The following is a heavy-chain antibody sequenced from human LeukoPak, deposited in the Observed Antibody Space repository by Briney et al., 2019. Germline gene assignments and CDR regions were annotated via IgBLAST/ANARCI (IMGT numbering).Heavy chain of an antibody. J-gene: IGHJ6*03. CDR2: IKQDGSEK. CDR1: EFTFSSYW. Sequence: PGGSLRLSCAASEFTFSSYWMSWVRQAPGKGLEWVANIKQDGSEKYYVDSVKGRFTISRDNAKNSLYLQMNSLRAEDTAVYYCARDLGPGQYYYYYIDVWGKGTTVTVYS. V-gene: IGHV3-7*01. CDR3: ARDLGPGQYYYYYIDV.